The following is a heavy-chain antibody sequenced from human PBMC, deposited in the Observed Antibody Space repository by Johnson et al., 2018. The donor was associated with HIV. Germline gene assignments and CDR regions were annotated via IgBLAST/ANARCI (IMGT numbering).Heavy chain of an antibody. D-gene: IGHD6-19*01. CDR3: ARDREYGLAWGWAFDI. CDR2: ISYDGSNK. CDR1: GFTFSSYA. Sequence: QVQLVESGGGVVQPGRSLRLSCAASGFTFSSYAMHWVRQAPGKGLEWVAVISYDGSNKYYADSVKGRFTISRDNSKNKVYLQTNSLRAEDTAVYYCARDREYGLAWGWAFDIWGQGTMVTVSS. J-gene: IGHJ3*02. V-gene: IGHV3-30*04.